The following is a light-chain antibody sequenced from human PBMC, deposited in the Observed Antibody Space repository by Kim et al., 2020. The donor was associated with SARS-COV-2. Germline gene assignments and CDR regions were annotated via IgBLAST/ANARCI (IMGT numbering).Light chain of an antibody. V-gene: IGLV3-27*01. Sequence: SYELTQPSSVSVSPGQTARITCSGNLLAKRYARWFQQKPGHAPVMLIYRDSARPSGIPERFSGSSSGTTVTLTISGAQVDDEADYYCYSAADNNLVFGGGTQLTVL. J-gene: IGLJ2*01. CDR2: RDS. CDR3: YSAADNNLV. CDR1: LLAKRY.